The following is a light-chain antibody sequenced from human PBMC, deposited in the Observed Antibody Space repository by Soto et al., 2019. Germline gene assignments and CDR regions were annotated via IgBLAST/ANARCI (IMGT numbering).Light chain of an antibody. CDR1: QSVSSSC. CDR2: GAS. Sequence: EIVLTQSPGTLSFSPGERATLSCRASQSVSSSCLAWYQQKPGQAPRLLIYGASSRATGIPDRFSGSGSGTDFTLTISRLEPEDFAVYYCQQYGRSPKTFGQGTKVEIK. J-gene: IGKJ1*01. CDR3: QQYGRSPKT. V-gene: IGKV3-20*01.